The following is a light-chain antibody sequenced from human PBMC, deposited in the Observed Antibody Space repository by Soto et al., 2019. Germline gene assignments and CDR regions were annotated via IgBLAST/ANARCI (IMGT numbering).Light chain of an antibody. CDR3: QQYNSSHRT. V-gene: IGKV1-5*01. CDR2: DAS. J-gene: IGKJ1*01. CDR1: QSISSW. Sequence: DIQMTQSPSTLSASVGDRVTITCRASQSISSWLAWYQQKPGKAPKLLIYDASSLESGVPSRFSGSGSGTEFTLTISSPQPDDFATYYKQQYNSSHRTFGQGTKVETK.